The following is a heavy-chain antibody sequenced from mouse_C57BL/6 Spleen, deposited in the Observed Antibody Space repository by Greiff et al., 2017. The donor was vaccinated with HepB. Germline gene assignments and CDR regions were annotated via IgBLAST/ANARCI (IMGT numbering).Heavy chain of an antibody. Sequence: VQLQQSGAELVRPGASVKLSCKASGYTFTDYYINWVKQRPGQGLEWIARIYPGGGNTYYNEKFKGKATLTAEKSSSTAYMQLSSLTSEDSAVYFCAREGDYGWYFDVWGTGTTVTVSS. J-gene: IGHJ1*03. CDR3: AREGDYGWYFDV. V-gene: IGHV1-76*01. CDR1: GYTFTDYY. CDR2: IYPGGGNT. D-gene: IGHD2-4*01.